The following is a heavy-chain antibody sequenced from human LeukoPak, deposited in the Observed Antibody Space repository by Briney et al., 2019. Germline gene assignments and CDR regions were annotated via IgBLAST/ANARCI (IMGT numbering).Heavy chain of an antibody. Sequence: SETLSLTRTVSDGSISSSSYYWGWIRQPPGKGLEWIGSISYSGSTYNNPSLKSRVTISVDTSNNQFSLKLSSVTAADTAVYYCARRVAALHAFDIWGQGTMVTVSS. CDR3: ARRVAALHAFDI. V-gene: IGHV4-39*01. CDR2: ISYSGST. J-gene: IGHJ3*02. D-gene: IGHD6-13*01. CDR1: DGSISSSSYY.